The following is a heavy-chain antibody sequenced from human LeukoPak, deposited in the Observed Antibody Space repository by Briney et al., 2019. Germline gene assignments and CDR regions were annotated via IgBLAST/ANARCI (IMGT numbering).Heavy chain of an antibody. CDR1: GFTVSSNY. Sequence: SGGSLRLSCAASGFTVSSNYMSWVRQAPGKGLEWVSVIYSGGSTYYADSVKGRFTISRDNSKNTLYLQMNSLRAEDTAVYHCARDRLLEDRDYSYYYYMDVWGKGTTVTVSS. CDR3: ARDRLLEDRDYSYYYYMDV. J-gene: IGHJ6*03. V-gene: IGHV3-66*01. D-gene: IGHD1-1*01. CDR2: IYSGGST.